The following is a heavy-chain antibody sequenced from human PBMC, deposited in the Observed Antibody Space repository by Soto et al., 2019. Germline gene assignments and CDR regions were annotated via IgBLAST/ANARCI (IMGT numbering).Heavy chain of an antibody. J-gene: IGHJ3*02. Sequence: LSLTCTVSGGSISSSSSYWGWIRQPPGKGLEWIGSIYYSGTPHYNPSLKSRVTISVDTSKNQFSLRLSSVTAADTAVYYCARRTTTVTTDAFDIWGQGTMVT. V-gene: IGHV4-39*01. D-gene: IGHD4-17*01. CDR1: GGSISSSSSY. CDR3: ARRTTTVTTDAFDI. CDR2: IYYSGTP.